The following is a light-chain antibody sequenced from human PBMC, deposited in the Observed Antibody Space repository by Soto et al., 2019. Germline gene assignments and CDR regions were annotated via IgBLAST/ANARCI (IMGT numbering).Light chain of an antibody. J-gene: IGKJ5*01. CDR1: ETVSTN. CDR3: QQRSNWPPA. CDR2: GSS. Sequence: EIVLTQSPATLSVSPGERATLSCRATETVSTNLAWFQRKAGQPPRLLIYGSSTRATGVPDRFSGSGSGTDFTLTISSLEPEDFAVYYCQQRSNWPPAFGQGTRLEIK. V-gene: IGKV3-11*01.